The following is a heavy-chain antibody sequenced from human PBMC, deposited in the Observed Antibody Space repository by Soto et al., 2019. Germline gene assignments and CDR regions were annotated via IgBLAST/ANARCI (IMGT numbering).Heavy chain of an antibody. CDR3: ARDFAYFDS. J-gene: IGHJ4*02. CDR2: VYHTGRT. D-gene: IGHD3-3*01. V-gene: IGHV4-61*01. CDR1: GGSFKGGSYS. Sequence: QVQLQESGPGLVKPSETLSLTCTVSGGSFKGGSYSWSWIRQPPGKGLEWIGYVYHTGRTSYNPSLKSRVSISMDTSKNQFSLNLDSVTAADTAVYFCARDFAYFDSWGQGTLVTVSS.